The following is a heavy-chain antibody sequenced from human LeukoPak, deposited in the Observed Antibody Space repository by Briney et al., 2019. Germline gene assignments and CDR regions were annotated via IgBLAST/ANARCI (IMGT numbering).Heavy chain of an antibody. CDR3: AREYCSSTSCPDYFDY. CDR1: GYTFTGYY. D-gene: IGHD2-2*01. V-gene: IGHV1-2*02. Sequence: GASVKVSCKASGYTFTGYYMHWVRQAPGQGLEWMGWINPNSGGTNYAQKFQGRVTMTRDTSISTAYMELSRLRSDDTAVYYCAREYCSSTSCPDYFDYWGQGTLATVSS. CDR2: INPNSGGT. J-gene: IGHJ4*02.